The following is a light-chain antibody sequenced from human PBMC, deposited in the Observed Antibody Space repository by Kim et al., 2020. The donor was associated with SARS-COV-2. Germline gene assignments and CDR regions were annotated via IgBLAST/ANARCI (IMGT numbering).Light chain of an antibody. CDR3: HQYGTTPNT. Sequence: GEIPPLSLSASKMVMLNTLSCSQQKPVQAPRRLFYGASSRATCIPDRFSGSGSGTDFTLTVSRLEPEDFAVYYFHQYGTTPNTFGQGTKLEI. CDR2: GAS. CDR1: KMVMLNT. J-gene: IGKJ2*01. V-gene: IGKV3-20*01.